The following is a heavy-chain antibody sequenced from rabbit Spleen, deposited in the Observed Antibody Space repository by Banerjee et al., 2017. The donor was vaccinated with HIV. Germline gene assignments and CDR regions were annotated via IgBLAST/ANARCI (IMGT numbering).Heavy chain of an antibody. V-gene: IGHV1S45*01. CDR3: ARDLTGVIGWNFGW. Sequence: QEQLVESGGGLVQPEGSLTLTCTASGVSFSSSSYMCWVRQAPGKGLEWIACIDTGSSGFTYFATWAKGRFACSKTSSTTVTLQVTSLTAADTATYFCARDLTGVIGWNFGWWGPGTLVTVS. J-gene: IGHJ4*01. CDR2: IDTGSSGFT. CDR1: GVSFSSSSY. D-gene: IGHD1-1*01.